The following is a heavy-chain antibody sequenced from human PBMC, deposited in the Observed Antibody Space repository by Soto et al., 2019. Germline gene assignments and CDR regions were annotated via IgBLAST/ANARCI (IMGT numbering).Heavy chain of an antibody. CDR3: ARPGSLYGNFDS. CDR1: GYNFANYW. D-gene: IGHD4-17*01. CDR2: IYPGDSDT. Sequence: PGESLKSACKGSGYNFANYWIGWVRQMPGKGLEWMGTIYPGDSDTRYSPSFQGQVTISADKSISTAHLQWSSLKASDTAMYYCARPGSLYGNFDSWGEGTLVTVSS. V-gene: IGHV5-51*01. J-gene: IGHJ4*02.